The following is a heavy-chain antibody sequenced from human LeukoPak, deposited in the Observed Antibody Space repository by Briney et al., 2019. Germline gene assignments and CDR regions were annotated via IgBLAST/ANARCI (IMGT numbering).Heavy chain of an antibody. Sequence: PGGSLRLSCAASGFTFDDYAMHWVRQAPGKGLEWVSLISWDGGSTYYADSVKGRFTISRDNSKNSLYLQMNSLRAEDTALYYCAKDQAPCSGGSCYGGIDYWGQGTLVTVSS. D-gene: IGHD2-15*01. CDR1: GFTFDDYA. V-gene: IGHV3-43D*03. CDR2: ISWDGGST. CDR3: AKDQAPCSGGSCYGGIDY. J-gene: IGHJ4*02.